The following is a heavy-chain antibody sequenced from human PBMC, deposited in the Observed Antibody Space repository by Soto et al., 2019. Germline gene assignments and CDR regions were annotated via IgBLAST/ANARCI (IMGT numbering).Heavy chain of an antibody. D-gene: IGHD3-16*02. V-gene: IGHV1-46*01. Sequence: QVQLVQSGAEVKEPGASVKVSCKASGYTFTSYYMHWVRQAPGQGLEWVGLIDPSRGSASYAQRFQGRVTMTMDTSTSTVYMELSSLRSADTSVYYCAKDYDYVWGSNRYTAEYWGQGTMVTVSS. CDR2: IDPSRGSA. CDR3: AKDYDYVWGSNRYTAEY. CDR1: GYTFTSYY. J-gene: IGHJ4*02.